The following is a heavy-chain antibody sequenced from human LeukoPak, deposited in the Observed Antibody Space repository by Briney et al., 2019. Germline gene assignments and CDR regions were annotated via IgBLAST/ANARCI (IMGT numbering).Heavy chain of an antibody. CDR2: ISDSGGRT. V-gene: IGHV3-23*01. Sequence: GGSLRLSCAASGFTFSKYAMNWVRQAPGKGLEWVSVISDSGGRTYYADSVKGRFTISRDNSKNTLYLQMNSLKTEDTAVYYCTTDSSPPELVLPYYYYYGMDVWGQGTTVTVSS. D-gene: IGHD6-13*01. J-gene: IGHJ6*02. CDR3: TTDSSPPELVLPYYYYYGMDV. CDR1: GFTFSKYA.